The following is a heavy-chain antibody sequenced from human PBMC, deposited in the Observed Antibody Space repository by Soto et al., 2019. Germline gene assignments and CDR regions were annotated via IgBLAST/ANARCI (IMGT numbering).Heavy chain of an antibody. D-gene: IGHD1-26*01. J-gene: IGHJ6*02. CDR3: ASPVGYYYYGMDV. CDR2: INPSGGST. V-gene: IGHV1-46*01. Sequence: DSVKVSCKASGYIFTSYAMHWVRQAPGQRPEWMGWINPSGGSTSYAQKFQGRVTMTRDTSTSTVYMELSSLRSEDTAVYYCASPVGYYYYGMDVWGQGTTVTVSS. CDR1: GYIFTSYA.